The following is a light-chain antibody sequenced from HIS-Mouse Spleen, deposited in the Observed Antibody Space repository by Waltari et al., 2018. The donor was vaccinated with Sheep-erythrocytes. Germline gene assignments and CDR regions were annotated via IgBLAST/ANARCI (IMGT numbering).Light chain of an antibody. J-gene: IGKJ2*02. CDR2: GPS. V-gene: IGKV3-15*01. CDR1: RSVSSN. CDR3: QQYNNWPPGT. Sequence: EIVMTQSPATLSVSPGETATLSCRASRSVSSNLAWYQQKPVQAPRLLIYGPSTRATGIPARFIGGGSGTEFTITISSMQSEDFAVYYCQQYNNWPPGTFGQGTKLEIK.